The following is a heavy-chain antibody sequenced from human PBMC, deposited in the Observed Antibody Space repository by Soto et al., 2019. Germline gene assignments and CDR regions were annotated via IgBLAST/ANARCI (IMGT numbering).Heavy chain of an antibody. V-gene: IGHV3-30-3*01. CDR3: ASTYSPWGGYFDWFSVRPVDY. J-gene: IGHJ4*02. Sequence: QVQLVESGGGVVQPGRSLRLSCAASGFTFSSYAMHWVRQAPGKGLEWVAVISYDGSNKYYADSVKGRFTISRDNSKNTLDLQMNSLGAEDTAVYYCASTYSPWGGYFDWFSVRPVDYWGQGTLVTVSS. CDR1: GFTFSSYA. D-gene: IGHD3-9*01. CDR2: ISYDGSNK.